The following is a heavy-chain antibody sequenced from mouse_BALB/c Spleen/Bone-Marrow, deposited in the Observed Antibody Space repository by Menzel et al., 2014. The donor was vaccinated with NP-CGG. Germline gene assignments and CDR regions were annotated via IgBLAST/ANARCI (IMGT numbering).Heavy chain of an antibody. Sequence: EVKLMESGGGLVQPGGSLKLSCAASGFDFSRYWMGWVRQAPGKGLGWIGEINPDSTTINYTPSLKYKFIISRDNAKNTLYLQMSNVRSEDTALYYCARLGYYGGFAYWGQGTLVTVSA. V-gene: IGHV4-1*02. CDR1: GFDFSRYW. CDR3: ARLGYYGGFAY. J-gene: IGHJ3*01. D-gene: IGHD2-3*01. CDR2: INPDSTTI.